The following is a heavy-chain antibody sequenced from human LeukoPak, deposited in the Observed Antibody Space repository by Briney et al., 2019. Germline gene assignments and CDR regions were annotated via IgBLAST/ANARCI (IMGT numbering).Heavy chain of an antibody. CDR1: GYTFTGYY. CDR3: ARETGAYCSSTSCYGGGSNWFDP. D-gene: IGHD2-2*01. J-gene: IGHJ5*02. V-gene: IGHV1-2*02. CDR2: INPNSGGT. Sequence: GASVKVSCKASGYTFTGYYMHWVRQAPGQGLEWMGWINPNSGGTNYAQKFQGRVTMTKDTSISTAYMELSRLRSDDTAVYYCARETGAYCSSTSCYGGGSNWFDPWGQGTLVTVSS.